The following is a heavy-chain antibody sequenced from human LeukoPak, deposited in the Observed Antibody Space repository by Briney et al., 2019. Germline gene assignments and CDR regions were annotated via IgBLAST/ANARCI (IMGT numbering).Heavy chain of an antibody. CDR3: AKAAQRWLQLDYFDY. V-gene: IGHV3-23*01. CDR2: ISGSGGGT. CDR1: GFTFSSYS. J-gene: IGHJ4*02. Sequence: GGSLRLSCAASGFTFSSYSMNWVRQAPGKGLEWVSTISGSGGGTYYADSVKGRFTISRDDSKNTLYLQMNSLRAEDTAVYYCAKAAQRWLQLDYFDYWGQGTLVTVSS. D-gene: IGHD5-24*01.